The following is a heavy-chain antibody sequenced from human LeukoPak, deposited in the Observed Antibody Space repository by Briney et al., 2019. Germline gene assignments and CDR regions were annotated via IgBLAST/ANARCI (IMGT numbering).Heavy chain of an antibody. D-gene: IGHD3-22*01. CDR1: GFTFSSYW. V-gene: IGHV3-7*03. CDR2: IKQDGSEK. J-gene: IGHJ4*02. CDR3: ARAPYYYDSSGYYLFDY. Sequence: PGGSLRLSCAASGFTFSSYWMSWVRQAPGQGPEWVANIKQDGSEKYYVDSVKGRFTISRDNAKNSLYLQMNSLRAEDTAVYYCARAPYYYDSSGYYLFDYWGQGTLVTVSS.